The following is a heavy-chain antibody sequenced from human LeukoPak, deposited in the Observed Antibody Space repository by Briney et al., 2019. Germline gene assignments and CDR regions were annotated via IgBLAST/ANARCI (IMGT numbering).Heavy chain of an antibody. CDR3: ARVQQLVRKMVFADY. D-gene: IGHD6-13*01. V-gene: IGHV4-4*07. J-gene: IGHJ4*02. CDR1: GGSISSYY. CDR2: IYTSGST. Sequence: SETLCLTCTVSGGSISSYYWSWIRQPAGKGLEWIGRIYTSGSTNYNPSLKSRVTMSVDTSKNQFSLKLGSVTAADTAVYYCARVQQLVRKMVFADYWGQGTLVTVSS.